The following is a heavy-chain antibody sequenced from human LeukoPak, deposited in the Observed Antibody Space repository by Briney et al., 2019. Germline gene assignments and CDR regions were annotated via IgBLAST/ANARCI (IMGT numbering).Heavy chain of an antibody. J-gene: IGHJ5*02. CDR1: GYTFTSYG. V-gene: IGHV1-18*01. CDR3: ARGRIYYDSRWWFDP. Sequence: GASVKVSCKASGYTFTSYGISWVRQAPGQGLEWMGWISAYNGSTNYAQKLQGRVTMTTDTSTSTAYMELRSLRSDDTAVYYCARGRIYYDSRWWFDPWGQGTLVTVSS. D-gene: IGHD3-22*01. CDR2: ISAYNGST.